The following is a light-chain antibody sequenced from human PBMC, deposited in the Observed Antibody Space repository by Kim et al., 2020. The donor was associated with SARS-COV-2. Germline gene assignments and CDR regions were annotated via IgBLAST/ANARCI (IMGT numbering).Light chain of an antibody. CDR1: SGHRRYS. Sequence: ASVKLTCTLSSGHRRYSIAWHQQQPEKGPRYLMKLNSDGSHSKGDGIPDRFSGSSSGAERYLTISSLQSEDEADYYCQTWGTGSWVFGGGTQLTVL. J-gene: IGLJ3*02. CDR3: QTWGTGSWV. CDR2: LNSDGSH. V-gene: IGLV4-69*01.